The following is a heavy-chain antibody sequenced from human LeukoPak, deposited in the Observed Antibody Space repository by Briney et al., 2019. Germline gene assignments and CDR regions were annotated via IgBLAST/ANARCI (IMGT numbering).Heavy chain of an antibody. V-gene: IGHV3-48*02. Sequence: PGGSLRLSCAASGFTFSSYSMNWVRQAPGKGLEWVSYISSSSSTIYYADSVKGRFTISRDNAKNSLYLHMNSLRDEDTAVYYCASKTYFQHWGQGTLVTVSS. CDR3: ASKTYFQH. CDR1: GFTFSSYS. CDR2: ISSSSSTI. J-gene: IGHJ1*01.